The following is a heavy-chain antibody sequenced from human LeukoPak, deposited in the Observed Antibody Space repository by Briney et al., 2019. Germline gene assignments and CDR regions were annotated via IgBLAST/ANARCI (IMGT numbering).Heavy chain of an antibody. J-gene: IGHJ5*02. Sequence: PSETLSLTCTVSGGSISSYYWSWIRQPPGKGLEWIGYIYYSGSTNYNPSLKGRVTISVDTSKNQFSLKLSSVTAADTAVYYCARGEAYYDISWFDPWGQGTLVTVSS. CDR3: ARGEAYYDISWFDP. CDR2: IYYSGST. D-gene: IGHD3-9*01. V-gene: IGHV4-59*01. CDR1: GGSISSYY.